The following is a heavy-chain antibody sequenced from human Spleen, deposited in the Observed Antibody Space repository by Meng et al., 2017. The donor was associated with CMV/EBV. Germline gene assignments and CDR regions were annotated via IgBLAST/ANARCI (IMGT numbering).Heavy chain of an antibody. J-gene: IGHJ5*02. CDR1: GFTFSSYW. CDR2: IKQDGSEK. D-gene: IGHD3-3*01. CDR3: AKDTTIFGVIGNWFDP. V-gene: IGHV3-7*01. Sequence: GGSLRLSCAASGFTFSSYWMSWVRQAPGKGLEWVANIKQDGSEKYYVDSVKGRFTISRDNSKNTLYLQMNSLRAEDTAVYYCAKDTTIFGVIGNWFDPWGQGTLVTVSS.